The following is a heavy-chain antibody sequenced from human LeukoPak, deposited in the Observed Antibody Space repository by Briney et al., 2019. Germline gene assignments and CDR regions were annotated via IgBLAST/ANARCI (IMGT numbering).Heavy chain of an antibody. CDR2: ISANNGET. Sequence: ASVKVSCKASGYTFTNYGITWVRQAPGQWLELMAWISANNGETRYAQNLHDRVTMTTDTFTSTAYMELRSLRSDDTAVYYCARVPPSAHQLLSSDYWGQGTQVTVSS. V-gene: IGHV1-18*04. J-gene: IGHJ4*02. CDR1: GYTFTNYG. D-gene: IGHD2-2*01. CDR3: ARVPPSAHQLLSSDY.